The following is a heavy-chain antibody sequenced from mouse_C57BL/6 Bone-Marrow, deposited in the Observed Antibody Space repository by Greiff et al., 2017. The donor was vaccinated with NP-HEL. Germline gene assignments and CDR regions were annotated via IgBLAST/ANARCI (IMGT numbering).Heavy chain of an antibody. CDR1: GYTFTSYW. V-gene: IGHV1-64*01. J-gene: IGHJ3*01. Sequence: QVQLQQPGAELVKPGASVKLSCKASGYTFTSYWMHWVKQRPGQGLEWIGMIHPNSGSTNYNEKFKSKATLTVDKSSSTAYMQLSSLTSEDSAVYYCARRRGDPWFAYWGQGTLVTVSA. CDR2: IHPNSGST. CDR3: ARRRGDPWFAY.